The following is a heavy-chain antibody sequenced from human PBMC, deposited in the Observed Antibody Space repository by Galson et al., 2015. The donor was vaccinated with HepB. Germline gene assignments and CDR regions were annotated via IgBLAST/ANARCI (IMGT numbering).Heavy chain of an antibody. J-gene: IGHJ5*02. CDR1: GGTFSSYA. Sequence: SVKVSCKASGGTFSSYAISWVRQAPGQGLEWMGRIIPILGIANYAQKFQGRVTITADKSTSTAYMELSSLRSEDTAVYYCARDVTIFGVVIHPRWFDPWGQGTLVTVSS. V-gene: IGHV1-69*04. D-gene: IGHD3-3*01. CDR3: ARDVTIFGVVIHPRWFDP. CDR2: IIPILGIA.